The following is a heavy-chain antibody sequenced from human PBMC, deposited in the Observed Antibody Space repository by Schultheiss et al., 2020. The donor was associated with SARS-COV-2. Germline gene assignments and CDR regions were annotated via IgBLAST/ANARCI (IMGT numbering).Heavy chain of an antibody. J-gene: IGHJ6*02. CDR3: ARDRWYYDSSGYYYYYYGMDV. D-gene: IGHD3-22*01. CDR2: IYHSGST. CDR1: GGSISSSNW. V-gene: IGHV4-4*02. Sequence: SETLSLTCVVSGGSISSSNWWSWVRQPPGKGLEWIGYIYHSGSTYYNPSLKSRVTMSVDTSKNQFSLKLSSVTAADTAVYYCARDRWYYDSSGYYYYYYGMDVWGQGTTVTVSS.